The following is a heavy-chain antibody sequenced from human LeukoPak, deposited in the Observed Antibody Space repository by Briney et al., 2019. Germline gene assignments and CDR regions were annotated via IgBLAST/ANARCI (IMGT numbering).Heavy chain of an antibody. CDR1: GITFRSYS. J-gene: IGHJ4*02. CDR3: ARDGVATDGSFDY. D-gene: IGHD5-12*01. V-gene: IGHV3-64*01. Sequence: PGGSPRISCATLGITFRSYSKAWVRPAPGKGLEYVLAICSNGGSTYYENSVKGRFTISRDNSKNTLYLQMGSLRAEDMAVYYCARDGVATDGSFDYWGQGTLVTVSS. CDR2: ICSNGGST.